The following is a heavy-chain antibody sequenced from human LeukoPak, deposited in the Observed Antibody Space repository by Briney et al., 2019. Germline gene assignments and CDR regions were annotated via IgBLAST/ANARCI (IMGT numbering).Heavy chain of an antibody. Sequence: GGSLRLSCVVSGLRFRNYGMHWVRQAPGKGLEWVAVIWYDGSNKYYADSVKGRFTISRDNSKNTLYLQMNSLRAEDTAMYYCARAPRVLWFGELLFDYWGQGTLVTDSS. V-gene: IGHV3-33*01. CDR1: GLRFRNYG. D-gene: IGHD3-10*01. CDR3: ARAPRVLWFGELLFDY. J-gene: IGHJ4*02. CDR2: IWYDGSNK.